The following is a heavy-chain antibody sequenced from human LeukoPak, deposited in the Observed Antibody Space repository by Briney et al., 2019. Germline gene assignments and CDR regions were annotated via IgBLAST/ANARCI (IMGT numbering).Heavy chain of an antibody. D-gene: IGHD1-26*01. CDR3: AHSGSRSDTFDI. V-gene: IGHV3-7*01. CDR2: IKQDGSEK. Sequence: GGSLRLSCAASGFTFSSYWMTRVRQAPGKGLEWVANIKQDGSEKNYVDSVKGRFTISRDNAKNSLYLQMNSLRAEDTVVYYCAHSGSRSDTFDIWGQGTMVTVSS. CDR1: GFTFSSYW. J-gene: IGHJ3*02.